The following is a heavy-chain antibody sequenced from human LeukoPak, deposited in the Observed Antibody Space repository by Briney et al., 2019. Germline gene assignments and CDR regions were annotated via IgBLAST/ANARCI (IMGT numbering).Heavy chain of an antibody. J-gene: IGHJ4*02. CDR3: TRVGYIDEGIDY. V-gene: IGHV3-7*04. CDR1: GFPFSSYW. Sequence: GGSLRLSCVASGFPFSSYWMTWVRQAPGKGLEWVANIKQDGSKKSYVDSVKGRFTISRDNVKNSLYLQMNSLRAEDTAIYYCTRVGYIDEGIDYWGQGTLVTVSS. D-gene: IGHD5-24*01. CDR2: IKQDGSKK.